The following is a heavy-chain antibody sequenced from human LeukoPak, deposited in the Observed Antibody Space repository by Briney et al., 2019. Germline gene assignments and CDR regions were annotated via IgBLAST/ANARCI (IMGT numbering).Heavy chain of an antibody. CDR1: GYTFTGYY. V-gene: IGHV1-2*02. J-gene: IGHJ4*02. D-gene: IGHD6-19*01. CDR2: INPNSGGT. CDR3: ARSDSSGWHDY. Sequence: ASVKVSCKASGYTFTGYYMQWVRQAPGQELEWMGWINPNSGGTNYAQKFQGRVTMTRDASISTAYMELSRLSSDDSAVYYCARSDSSGWHDYWGRGTLVTVSS.